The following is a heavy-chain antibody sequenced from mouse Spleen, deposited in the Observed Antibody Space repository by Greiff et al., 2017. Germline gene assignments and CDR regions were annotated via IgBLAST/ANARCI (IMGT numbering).Heavy chain of an antibody. V-gene: IGHV1-54*01. CDR1: GYAFTNYL. CDR2: INPGSGGT. Sequence: VQLQQSGAELVRPGTSVKVSCKASGYAFTNYLIEWVKQRPGQGLEWIGVINPGSGGTNYNEKFKGKATLTADKSSSTAYMQLSSLTSEDSAVYFCARFHDYDEAWFAYWGQGTLVTVSA. D-gene: IGHD2-4*01. J-gene: IGHJ3*01. CDR3: ARFHDYDEAWFAY.